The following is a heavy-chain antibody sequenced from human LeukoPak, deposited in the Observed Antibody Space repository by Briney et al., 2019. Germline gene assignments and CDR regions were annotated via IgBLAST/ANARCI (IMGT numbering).Heavy chain of an antibody. Sequence: GSLRLSCAASGFTFSDYNMRWIRQPPGKGLEWIGEINHSGSTNYNPSLKSRVTISVDTSKNQFSLKLSSVTAADTAVYYCARHRYSSGYPRVYYMDVWGKGTTVTISS. V-gene: IGHV4-34*01. J-gene: IGHJ6*03. CDR3: ARHRYSSGYPRVYYMDV. D-gene: IGHD6-19*01. CDR1: GFTFSDYN. CDR2: INHSGST.